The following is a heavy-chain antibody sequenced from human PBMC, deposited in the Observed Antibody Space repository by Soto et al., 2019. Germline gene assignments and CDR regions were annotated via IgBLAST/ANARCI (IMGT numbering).Heavy chain of an antibody. Sequence: SVKVSCKASGGTFSSYAVSWVRQATGQGLEWMGGIIPIFGTANYAQKFQGRVTITADESTSTAYMELSSLRSEDTAVYYCARSFGTPSTDYNWFDPWGQGTLVTVSS. V-gene: IGHV1-69*13. D-gene: IGHD3-16*01. CDR1: GGTFSSYA. CDR3: ARSFGTPSTDYNWFDP. CDR2: IIPIFGTA. J-gene: IGHJ5*02.